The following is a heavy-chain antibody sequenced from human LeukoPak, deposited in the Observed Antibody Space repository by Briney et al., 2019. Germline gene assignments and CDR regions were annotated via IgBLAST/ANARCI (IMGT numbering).Heavy chain of an antibody. CDR1: GGSINNYY. Sequence: NPSETLSLTCTVSGGSINNYYCSWIRQSAGKGLEWIGRIYTSGSTNYNPSLESRVTMSVDTSKNQFSLNLSSVTAADTAVYFCARGGRQQLVNLWGQGTLATVSS. CDR3: ARGGRQQLVNL. J-gene: IGHJ4*02. CDR2: IYTSGST. D-gene: IGHD6-13*01. V-gene: IGHV4-4*07.